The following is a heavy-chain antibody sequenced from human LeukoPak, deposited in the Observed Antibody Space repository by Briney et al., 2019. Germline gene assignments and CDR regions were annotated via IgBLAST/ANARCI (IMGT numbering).Heavy chain of an antibody. J-gene: IGHJ4*02. D-gene: IGHD5-12*01. V-gene: IGHV1-69*05. CDR2: IIPIFGTP. Sequence: ASVKVSCKASGGAFNSYPITWVRQAPGQGLEWMGGIIPIFGTPNYAQKFQGRVTISTDEPPRTVYMELSSLRSEDTAVYYCASYSGYDKSYYFDYWGQGTLVTVSS. CDR3: ASYSGYDKSYYFDY. CDR1: GGAFNSYP.